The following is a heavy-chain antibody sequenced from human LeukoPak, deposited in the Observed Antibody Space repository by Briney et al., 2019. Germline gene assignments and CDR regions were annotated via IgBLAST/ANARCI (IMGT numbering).Heavy chain of an antibody. CDR3: AREGNSYYFDY. CDR2: IIPIFGTA. V-gene: IGHV1-69*05. J-gene: IGHJ4*02. D-gene: IGHD4-23*01. CDR1: GGTFSSCA. Sequence: ASVKVSYKASGGTFSSCAISWVRQAPGQGLEWMGGIIPIFGTANYAQKFQGRVTITTDESTSTAYMELSSLRSEDTAVYYCAREGNSYYFDYWGQGTLATVSS.